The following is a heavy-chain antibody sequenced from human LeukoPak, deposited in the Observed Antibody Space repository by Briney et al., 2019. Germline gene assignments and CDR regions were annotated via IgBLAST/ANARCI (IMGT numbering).Heavy chain of an antibody. CDR3: ARSTDTWAQ. CDR2: VYYSGST. V-gene: IGHV4-59*08. D-gene: IGHD7-27*01. CDR1: GGSINNFF. J-gene: IGHJ4*02. Sequence: SETPSLTCTVSGGSINNFFWSWIRQPPGKGLEWIGYVYYSGSTNYNPSLKGRLTMSVDTSKNQFSLKLTSVTAADTAVYFCARSTDTWAQWGQGTLVTVSS.